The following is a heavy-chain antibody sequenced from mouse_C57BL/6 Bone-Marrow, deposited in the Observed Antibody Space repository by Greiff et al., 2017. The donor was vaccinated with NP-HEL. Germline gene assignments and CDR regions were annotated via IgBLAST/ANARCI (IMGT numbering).Heavy chain of an antibody. CDR2: IYPGSGST. D-gene: IGHD3-2*02. Sequence: VQLQQPGAELVKPGASVKMSCKASGYTFTSYWITWVKQRPGQGLEWIGDIYPGSGSTNYNEKFKSKATLTVDTSSSTAYMQLSSLTSEDSAVYYCAIKTAQATRYFDYWGHGTTLTVSS. CDR3: AIKTAQATRYFDY. J-gene: IGHJ2*01. V-gene: IGHV1-55*01. CDR1: GYTFTSYW.